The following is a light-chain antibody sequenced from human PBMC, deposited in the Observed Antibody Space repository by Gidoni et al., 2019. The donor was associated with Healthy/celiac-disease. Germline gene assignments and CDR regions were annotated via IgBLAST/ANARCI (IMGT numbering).Light chain of an antibody. V-gene: IGLV2-14*01. CDR1: SSDVGGYNY. J-gene: IGLJ2*01. Sequence: QSALTQPASVSGSPGPSITIPCTGTSSDVGGYNYVSWYQQTPGKAPNLMIYDVSKRPSGASNRFSGSKSGTTASLPISGLQAEDEADYYCSSYTSTSPLFGGGTKLPVL. CDR2: DVS. CDR3: SSYTSTSPL.